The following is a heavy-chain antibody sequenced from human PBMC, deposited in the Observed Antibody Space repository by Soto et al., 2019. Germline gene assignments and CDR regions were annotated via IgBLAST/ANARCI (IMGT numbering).Heavy chain of an antibody. CDR2: IENKETT. J-gene: IGHJ4*02. D-gene: IGHD1-1*01. CDR1: GLPFSKAW. V-gene: IGHV3-15*04. Sequence: EVHLVESGGGLVQPGGSLRLSCAASGLPFSKAWMSWVRQAPGKGLEWVGRIENKETTDYAAAVKNRFTISRDDSLNMVYLQMDSLKTEDTAVYYCTTDEEDNGNDGDFDYWGQGTLVTVSS. CDR3: TTDEEDNGNDGDFDY.